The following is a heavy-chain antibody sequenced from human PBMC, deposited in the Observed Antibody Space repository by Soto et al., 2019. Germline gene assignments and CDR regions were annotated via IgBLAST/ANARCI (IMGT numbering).Heavy chain of an antibody. CDR1: GFTVSSNY. Sequence: GGSLRLSCAASGFTVSSNYMSWVRQAPGKGLEWVSVIYSGGSTYYADSVKGRFTISRDNSKNTLYLQMNSLRAEDTAVYYCARAGFYYGSGSYGYGMDFWGQGTSVTVSS. CDR3: ARAGFYYGSGSYGYGMDF. CDR2: IYSGGST. J-gene: IGHJ6*02. V-gene: IGHV3-66*01. D-gene: IGHD3-10*01.